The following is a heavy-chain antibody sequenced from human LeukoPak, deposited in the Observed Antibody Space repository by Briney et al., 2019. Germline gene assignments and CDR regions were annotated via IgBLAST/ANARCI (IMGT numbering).Heavy chain of an antibody. CDR2: IRYDGSNK. Sequence: GGSLRLSCAASGFTFSSYGMHWVRQAPGKGLEWVAFIRYDGSNKYYADSVKGRFTISRDNSKDTLYLQMNSLRAEDTAVYYCARDFREYQLLCWFDPWGQGTLVTVSS. V-gene: IGHV3-30*02. J-gene: IGHJ5*02. CDR1: GFTFSSYG. D-gene: IGHD2-2*01. CDR3: ARDFREYQLLCWFDP.